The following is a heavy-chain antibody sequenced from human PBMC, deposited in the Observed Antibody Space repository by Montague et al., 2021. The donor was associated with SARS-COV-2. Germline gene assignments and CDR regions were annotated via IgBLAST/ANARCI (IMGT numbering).Heavy chain of an antibody. CDR2: IFSTGGT. V-gene: IGHV4-4*07. Sequence: SETLSLTCAVAGEPISGYYWDWIRQPAGKGLEWIGCIFSTGGTDYNPSLESRVTMSIDTSKNQFSLRVNSVTAADTAMYYCASDVAAASGLLDYWGQGTLVTVSS. CDR1: GEPISGYY. D-gene: IGHD2-15*01. CDR3: ASDVAAASGLLDY. J-gene: IGHJ4*02.